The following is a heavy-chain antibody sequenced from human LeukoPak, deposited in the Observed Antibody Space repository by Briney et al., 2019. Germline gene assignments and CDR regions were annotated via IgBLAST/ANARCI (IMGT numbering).Heavy chain of an antibody. CDR1: GGSISSGAYY. CDR3: ATARTSCSSSTCGMAFDI. J-gene: IGHJ3*02. CDR2: IYTSGSSDYRST. Sequence: SQTLSLTCTVSGGSISSGAYYWSWIRQPAGKGLEWIGRIYTSGSSDYRSTNYNPSLKSRVTLSIDTSKRHFSLTLSSVTAADTAIYYCATARTSCSSSTCGMAFDIWGQGTMVTVSS. D-gene: IGHD2-2*01. V-gene: IGHV4-61*02.